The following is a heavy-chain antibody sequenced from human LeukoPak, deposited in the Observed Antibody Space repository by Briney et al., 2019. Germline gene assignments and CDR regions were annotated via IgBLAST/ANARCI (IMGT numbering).Heavy chain of an antibody. V-gene: IGHV3-13*01. CDR1: GFTFSSYD. CDR2: IGIAGDT. CDR3: ARGMVTANAFDI. D-gene: IGHD2-21*02. J-gene: IGHJ3*02. Sequence: GGSLRLSCAASGFTFSSYDMQWVRQVPGKGLEWVSAIGIAGDTYYPGSVKGRSTISRENAKNSLYPQMNSLRAGDTAMYYCARGMVTANAFDIWGQGTMVTVSS.